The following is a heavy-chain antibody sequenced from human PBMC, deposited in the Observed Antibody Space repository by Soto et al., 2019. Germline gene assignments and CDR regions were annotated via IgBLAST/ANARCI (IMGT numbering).Heavy chain of an antibody. CDR1: GGSFSGYY. CDR3: ARGFGSRHIVVVGASRLDY. CDR2: INHSGST. D-gene: IGHD2-21*01. J-gene: IGHJ4*02. V-gene: IGHV4-34*01. Sequence: SETLSLTCAVYGGSFSGYYWSWIRQPPGKGLEWIGEINHSGSTNYNPSLKSRVTISVDTSKNQFSLKLSSVTAADTAVYYCARGFGSRHIVVVGASRLDYWGQGTLVTVSS.